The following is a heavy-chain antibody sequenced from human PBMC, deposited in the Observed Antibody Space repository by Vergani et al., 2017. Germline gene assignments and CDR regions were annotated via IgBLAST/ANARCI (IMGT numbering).Heavy chain of an antibody. CDR2: IYTSGST. D-gene: IGHD4-11*01. Sequence: QVQLQQWGAGLLKPSETLSLTCAVYGGSFSGYYWSWIRQPAGKGLEWIGRIYTSGSTNYNPSLKSRVTISVDTSKNQFSLKLSSVTAADTAVYYCARGCPHRLHWVDYWGQGTLVTVSS. J-gene: IGHJ4*02. CDR3: ARGCPHRLHWVDY. CDR1: GGSFSGYY. V-gene: IGHV4-59*10.